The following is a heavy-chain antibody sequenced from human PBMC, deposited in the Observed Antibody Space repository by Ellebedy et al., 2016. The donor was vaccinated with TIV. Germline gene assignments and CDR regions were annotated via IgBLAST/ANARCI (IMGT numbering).Heavy chain of an antibody. Sequence: PGGSLRLSCIVSGFTFSKYWMTWVRQAPGKGLEWVANIKGDGSVKYYVDSVKGRFTISRDNAKNSLYLQMSSLRAEDTAVYFCARRSTDFAFDSWGQGTLVTVSS. CDR1: GFTFSKYW. J-gene: IGHJ4*02. CDR2: IKGDGSVK. V-gene: IGHV3-7*03. CDR3: ARRSTDFAFDS. D-gene: IGHD3/OR15-3a*01.